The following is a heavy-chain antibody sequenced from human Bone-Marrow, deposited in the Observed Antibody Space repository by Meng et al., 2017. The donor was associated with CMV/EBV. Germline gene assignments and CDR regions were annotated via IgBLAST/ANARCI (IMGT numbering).Heavy chain of an antibody. J-gene: IGHJ6*02. V-gene: IGHV1-2*02. CDR3: ARYTGNSASYYYYGMDV. CDR1: GYTFTGYY. CDR2: INPNSGGT. D-gene: IGHD4-23*01. Sequence: ASVKVSCKASGYTFTGYYMHWVRQAPGQGLEWMGWINPNSGGTNYAQKLQGRVTMTTDTSTSTAYMELRSLRSDDTAVYYCARYTGNSASYYYYGMDVWGQGTTVTVSS.